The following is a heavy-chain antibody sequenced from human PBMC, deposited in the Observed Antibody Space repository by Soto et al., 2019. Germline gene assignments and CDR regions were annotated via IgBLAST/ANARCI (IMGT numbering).Heavy chain of an antibody. J-gene: IGHJ5*01. CDR1: GFTFSSNG. D-gene: IGHD3-22*01. CDR2: IAYDGSKT. CDR3: ARWVGGSMLDNSGKYDS. Sequence: QVQLVESGGGVVQPGRSLRLTCAASGFTFSSNGMHWVRQAPGKGLEGVALIAYDGSKTYYGDSGRGRFTISRDNSENTLFLQMNRLRAEDKAVYYCARWVGGSMLDNSGKYDSWGQGTLVIVSS. V-gene: IGHV3-30*03.